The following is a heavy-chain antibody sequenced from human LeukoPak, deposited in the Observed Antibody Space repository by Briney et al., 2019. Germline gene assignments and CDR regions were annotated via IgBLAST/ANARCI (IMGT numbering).Heavy chain of an antibody. Sequence: ASVKVSCKASGGTFSSYAISWVRQAPGQGLEWMGGIIPIFGTANYARKFQGRVTITADESTSTAYMELSSLRSEDTAVYYCARSDGLVVGATTLPDYWGQGTLVTVSS. CDR2: IIPIFGTA. D-gene: IGHD1-26*01. J-gene: IGHJ4*02. V-gene: IGHV1-69*13. CDR3: ARSDGLVVGATTLPDY. CDR1: GGTFSSYA.